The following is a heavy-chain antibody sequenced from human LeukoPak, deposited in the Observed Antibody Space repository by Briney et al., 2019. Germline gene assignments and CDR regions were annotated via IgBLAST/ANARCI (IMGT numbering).Heavy chain of an antibody. CDR2: IYPGDSDT. Sequence: PGESLKISCKGSGYSFTSYWIGWVRQMPGKGLEWMGIIYPGDSDTRYSPSFQGQVTISADKSISTAYLQWSSLKASDTAMYYCARQLSYSSSWYNRRDAFDIWGQGTMVTVSS. J-gene: IGHJ3*02. CDR3: ARQLSYSSSWYNRRDAFDI. D-gene: IGHD6-13*01. V-gene: IGHV5-51*01. CDR1: GYSFTSYW.